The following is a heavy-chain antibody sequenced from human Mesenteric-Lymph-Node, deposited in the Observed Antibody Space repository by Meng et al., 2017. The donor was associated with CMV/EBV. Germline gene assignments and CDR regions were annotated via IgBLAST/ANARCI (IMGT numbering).Heavy chain of an antibody. CDR1: GLTFSSYA. Sequence: GESLKISCAASGLTFSSYAMQWVRQAPGKGLEWVAVILNDGSKKYYADSVKGRFTISRDNAKNSLYLQMNSLRAEDTAVYYCAREGKVPAGPGAFDIWGQGTMVTVSS. J-gene: IGHJ3*02. V-gene: IGHV3-30-3*01. CDR3: AREGKVPAGPGAFDI. CDR2: ILNDGSKK. D-gene: IGHD2-2*01.